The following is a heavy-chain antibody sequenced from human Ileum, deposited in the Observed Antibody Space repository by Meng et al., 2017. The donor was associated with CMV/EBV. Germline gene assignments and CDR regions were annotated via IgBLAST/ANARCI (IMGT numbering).Heavy chain of an antibody. V-gene: IGHV1-69*05. Sequence: SVKVSCKASGGTFSSYAISWVRQAPGQGLEWMGGIIPIFGTANYAQKFQGRVTITTDESTSTAYMELSSLRSEDTAVYYCAREEVRLRYFDYWGQGNRVTVVS. CDR1: GGTFSSYA. CDR3: AREEVRLRYFDY. J-gene: IGHJ4*02. D-gene: IGHD2-21*01. CDR2: IIPIFGTA.